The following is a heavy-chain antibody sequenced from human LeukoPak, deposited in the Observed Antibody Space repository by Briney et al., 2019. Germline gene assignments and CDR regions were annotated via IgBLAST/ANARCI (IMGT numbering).Heavy chain of an antibody. Sequence: PSETLSLTCTVSDYSISSGYGYYWGWIRQPPGKGLEWIGNIYHSGITYYNHFNSSLKSRVTISIDTSKNQFSLKLSSVTAADTAVYYCAREPDRRLATYYFDYWGQGTLVTVSS. J-gene: IGHJ4*02. CDR1: DYSISSGYGYY. CDR3: AREPDRRLATYYFDY. V-gene: IGHV4-38-2*02. CDR2: IYHSGIT. D-gene: IGHD6-19*01.